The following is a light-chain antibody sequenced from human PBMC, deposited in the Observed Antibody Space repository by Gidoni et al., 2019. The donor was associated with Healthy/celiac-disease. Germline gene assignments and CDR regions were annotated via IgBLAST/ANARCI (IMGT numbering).Light chain of an antibody. V-gene: IGLV3-1*01. CDR2: QDS. CDR3: QAWDSGTECVV. CDR1: KLGDKY. Sequence: SYELTQTPSASVSPGQTASITCSGDKLGDKYACWYQQKPGQSPVLVIYQDSKRPSGIPERFSGANSGNTATLTISGTQAMDEADYYCQAWDSGTECVVVGGGTKLTVL. J-gene: IGLJ2*01.